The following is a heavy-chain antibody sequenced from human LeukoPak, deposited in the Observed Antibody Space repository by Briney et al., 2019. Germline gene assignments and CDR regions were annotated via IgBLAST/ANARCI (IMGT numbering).Heavy chain of an antibody. CDR2: ISAYNGNT. CDR3: ARDYRKSNYYDSSGYLTDAFDI. Sequence: GASVKVSCKASGYTFTSYGISWVRQAPGQGLEWMGRISAYNGNTNYAQKLQGRVTMTTDTSTSTAYMELRSLRSDDTAVYYCARDYRKSNYYDSSGYLTDAFDIWGQGTMVTVSS. J-gene: IGHJ3*02. D-gene: IGHD3-22*01. CDR1: GYTFTSYG. V-gene: IGHV1-18*01.